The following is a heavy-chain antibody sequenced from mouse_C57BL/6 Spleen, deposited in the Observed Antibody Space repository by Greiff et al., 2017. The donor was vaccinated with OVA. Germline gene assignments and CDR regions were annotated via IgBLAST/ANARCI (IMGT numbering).Heavy chain of an antibody. Sequence: VQLQQSGAELVRPGTSVKVSCKASGYAFTNYLIEWVKQRPGQGLEWIGVINPGSGGTNYNEKFKGKATLTADKSSSTAYMQLSSLTSEDSAVYFFARSGEYVGYFDVWRTGTTVTVPS. D-gene: IGHD5-1*01. V-gene: IGHV1-54*01. CDR1: GYAFTNYL. CDR2: INPGSGGT. CDR3: ARSGEYVGYFDV. J-gene: IGHJ1*03.